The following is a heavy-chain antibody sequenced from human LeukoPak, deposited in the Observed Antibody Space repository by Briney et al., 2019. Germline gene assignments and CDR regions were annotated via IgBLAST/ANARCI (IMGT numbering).Heavy chain of an antibody. Sequence: GESLKISCKGSGYSFTSYWIGWVRQVPGKGLEWMGIIYPGDSDTRYSPSFQGQVTISADKSISTAYLQWSSLKASDTAMYYCARQGGERWLSYWYFDLWGRGTLVTVSS. CDR3: ARQGGERWLSYWYFDL. D-gene: IGHD5-24*01. V-gene: IGHV5-51*01. CDR2: IYPGDSDT. CDR1: GYSFTSYW. J-gene: IGHJ2*01.